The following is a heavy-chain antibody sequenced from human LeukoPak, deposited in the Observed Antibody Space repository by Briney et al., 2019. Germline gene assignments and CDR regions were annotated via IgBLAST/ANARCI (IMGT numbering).Heavy chain of an antibody. Sequence: SETLSLTCTVSGGSISSSSYYWGWIRQPPGKGLEWIGSIYFRGSTYYNPSLKSRVTISVDTSKNQFSLKLSSVTAADTAVYYCAGLGYSSGNWFDPWGQGTLVTVSS. CDR3: AGLGYSSGNWFDP. CDR1: GGSISSSSYY. J-gene: IGHJ5*02. CDR2: IYFRGST. D-gene: IGHD6-19*01. V-gene: IGHV4-39*01.